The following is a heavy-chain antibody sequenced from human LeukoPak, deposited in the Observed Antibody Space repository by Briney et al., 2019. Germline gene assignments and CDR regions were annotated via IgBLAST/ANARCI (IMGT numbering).Heavy chain of an antibody. CDR1: GFTFDKYS. D-gene: IGHD3-10*01. CDR2: ISSASITI. CDR3: ARDYYRSGSYAVDF. V-gene: IGHV3-48*01. J-gene: IGHJ4*02. Sequence: GGTLRLSCAASGFTFDKYSMNWVRQAPGKGLEWVSHISSASITIYYADSVKGRFTISRDNAKSSLYLHMTSLRAEDTALYYCARDYYRSGSYAVDFWGQGTLVTVSS.